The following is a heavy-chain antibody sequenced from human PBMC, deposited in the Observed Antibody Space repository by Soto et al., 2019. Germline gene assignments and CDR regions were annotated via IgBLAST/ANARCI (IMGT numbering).Heavy chain of an antibody. Sequence: ASVKVSCKASGYTFTSYYMHWVRQAPGQGLEWMGIINPSGGSTSYAQKFQGRVTMTRDTSTSTVYMELSSLRSEDTAVYYCARDDSIVGATNAFDIWGQGTMVTVSS. V-gene: IGHV1-46*01. J-gene: IGHJ3*02. D-gene: IGHD1-26*01. CDR3: ARDDSIVGATNAFDI. CDR2: INPSGGST. CDR1: GYTFTSYY.